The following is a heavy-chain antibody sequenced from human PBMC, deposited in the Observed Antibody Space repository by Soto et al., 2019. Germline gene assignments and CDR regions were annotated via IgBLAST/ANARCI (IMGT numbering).Heavy chain of an antibody. CDR2: IWYDGSNK. D-gene: IGHD3-10*01. J-gene: IGHJ6*02. Sequence: QVQLVESGGGVVQPGRSLRLSCAASGFTFSSYGMHWVRQAPGKGLEWVAVIWYDGSNKYYADSVKGRFTISRDNSKNTLYLQMNSLIAEDTAVYYCARDTARAMVRIYYGMDVWCQGTTVTVSS. CDR1: GFTFSSYG. V-gene: IGHV3-33*01. CDR3: ARDTARAMVRIYYGMDV.